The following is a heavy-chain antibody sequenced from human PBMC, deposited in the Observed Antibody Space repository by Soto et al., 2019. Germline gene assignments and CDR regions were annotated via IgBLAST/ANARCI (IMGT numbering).Heavy chain of an antibody. J-gene: IGHJ5*02. Sequence: PSETLSLTCTVSGGSVSSGSYYWSWIRQPPGKGMEWIGHISYSGSTNYNPPLKSRVTISVDTSKNQFSLKLSSVTAADTAVYFCARVRYCSGGSCYPRFDPWGQGTLVTVSS. CDR3: ARVRYCSGGSCYPRFDP. CDR1: GGSVSSGSYY. D-gene: IGHD2-15*01. V-gene: IGHV4-61*01. CDR2: ISYSGST.